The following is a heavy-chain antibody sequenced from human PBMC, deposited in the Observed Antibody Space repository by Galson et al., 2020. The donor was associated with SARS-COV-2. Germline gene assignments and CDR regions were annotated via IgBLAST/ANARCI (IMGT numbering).Heavy chain of an antibody. CDR3: ARTDSSSWHDAFDI. CDR1: GFSLSTSGMC. Sequence: SGPTLVKPTQTLTLTCTFSGFSLSTSGMCVSWIRQPPGKALEWLARIDWDDDKHYSTSLKTRLTISKDTSKNQVVLTMTNMDPVDTATYYCARTDSSSWHDAFDIWGQGTMVTVSS. J-gene: IGHJ3*02. CDR2: IDWDDDK. V-gene: IGHV2-70*11. D-gene: IGHD6-13*01.